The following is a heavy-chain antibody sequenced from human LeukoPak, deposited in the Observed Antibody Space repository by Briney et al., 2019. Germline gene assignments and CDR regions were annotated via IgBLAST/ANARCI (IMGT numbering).Heavy chain of an antibody. CDR1: GGSVSSGSYY. CDR3: AKVVAGNIDYYFDY. CDR2: IYYSGST. V-gene: IGHV4-61*01. Sequence: NPSETLSLTCTVSGGSVSSGSYYWSWIRQPPGKGLEWIGYIYYSGSTNYNPSLKSRVTISVDTSKNQFSLKLSSVTAADTAVYYCAKVVAGNIDYYFDYWGQGILVAVSS. J-gene: IGHJ4*02. D-gene: IGHD2/OR15-2a*01.